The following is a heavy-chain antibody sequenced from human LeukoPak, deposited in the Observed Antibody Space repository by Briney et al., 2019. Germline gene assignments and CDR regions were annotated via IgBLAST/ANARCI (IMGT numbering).Heavy chain of an antibody. V-gene: IGHV3-74*01. Sequence: GGSLRLSCAASGFTFSSYAMSWVRQAPGKRLEWVSRINSDGSSTSYADSVKGRFTISRDNAKNTLYLQMNSLRAEDTAVYYCASVSGYAYYFDYWGQGTLVTVSS. CDR3: ASVSGYAYYFDY. J-gene: IGHJ4*02. CDR1: GFTFSSYA. CDR2: INSDGSST. D-gene: IGHD5-12*01.